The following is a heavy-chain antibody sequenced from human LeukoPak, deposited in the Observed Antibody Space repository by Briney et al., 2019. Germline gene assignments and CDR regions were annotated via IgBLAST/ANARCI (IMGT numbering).Heavy chain of an antibody. CDR2: IYYSGST. V-gene: IGHV4-39*07. D-gene: IGHD6-13*01. J-gene: IGHJ4*02. Sequence: PSETLSLTCTVSGGSISSSSYYWGWIRQPPGKGLEWIGSIYYSGSTYYNPSLKSRVTISVDTSKNQFSLKLSSVTAADTAVYYCARAYSSSWYLLWYFDYWGQGTLVTVSS. CDR1: GGSISSSSYY. CDR3: ARAYSSSWYLLWYFDY.